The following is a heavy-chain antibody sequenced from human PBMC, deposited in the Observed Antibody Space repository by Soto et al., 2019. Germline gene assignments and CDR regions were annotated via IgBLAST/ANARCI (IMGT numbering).Heavy chain of an antibody. CDR2: ISGSGGSA. Sequence: PGGSLRLSCAASGFSFSSYDMSWVRQAPGKGLEWVSGISGSGGSAYYADSVKGRFTISRDNSKNTLYVQMNSLRAEDTAIYYCAKEDDAWTNGHFDIWGQGTMVT. CDR1: GFSFSSYD. D-gene: IGHD2-8*01. V-gene: IGHV3-23*01. CDR3: AKEDDAWTNGHFDI. J-gene: IGHJ3*02.